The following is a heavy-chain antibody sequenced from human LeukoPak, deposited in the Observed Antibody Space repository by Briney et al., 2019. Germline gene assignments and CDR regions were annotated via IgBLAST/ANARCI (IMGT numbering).Heavy chain of an antibody. CDR3: ARLPAYDSSGYYLDAFDV. V-gene: IGHV4-34*01. CDR1: GGSFSGYY. CDR2: INHSGST. J-gene: IGHJ3*01. Sequence: SETLSLTCAVYGGSFSGYYWSWIRQPPGKGLEWIGEINHSGSTNYNPSLKSRVTISVDTSKNQFSLKLSSVTAADTAVYYCARLPAYDSSGYYLDAFDVWGQGTMVTVSS. D-gene: IGHD3-22*01.